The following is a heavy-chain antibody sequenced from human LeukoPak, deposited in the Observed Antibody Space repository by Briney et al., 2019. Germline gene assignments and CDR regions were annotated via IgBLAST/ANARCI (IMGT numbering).Heavy chain of an antibody. CDR2: ISGSGGST. J-gene: IGHJ5*02. CDR1: GFTFSGYA. D-gene: IGHD3-10*01. Sequence: GGSLRLSCAASGFTFSGYAMSWVRQAPGKGLEWVSAISGSGGSTYYADSVKGRLTISRDNSKNTLYLQMNSLRAEDTAVYYCAKDRLWYYGSGSYSNWFDPWGQGTLVTVSS. V-gene: IGHV3-23*01. CDR3: AKDRLWYYGSGSYSNWFDP.